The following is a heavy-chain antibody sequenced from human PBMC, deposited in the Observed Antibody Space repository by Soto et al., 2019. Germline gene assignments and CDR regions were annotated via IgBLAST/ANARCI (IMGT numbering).Heavy chain of an antibody. CDR3: ARVYYCDSCVDRYFDY. D-gene: IGHD3-22*01. V-gene: IGHV4-59*01. CDR1: GGSISSYY. Sequence: PSETLSLTCTVSGGSISSYYWSWIRQPPGKGLEWIGYIYYSGSTNYNPSLKSRVTISVDTSKNQFSLKLSSVTAADTAVYYCARVYYCDSCVDRYFDYWGQGTLVTVSS. CDR2: IYYSGST. J-gene: IGHJ4*02.